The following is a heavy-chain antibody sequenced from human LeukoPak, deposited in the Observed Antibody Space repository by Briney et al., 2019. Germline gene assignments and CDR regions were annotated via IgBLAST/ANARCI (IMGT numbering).Heavy chain of an antibody. CDR3: AREQAVAGNFDY. CDR2: IIPIFGTA. D-gene: IGHD6-19*01. J-gene: IGHJ4*02. CDR1: GGTFSSYA. Sequence: GASVKVSCKASGGTFSSYAISWVRQAPGQGLEWMGGIIPIFGTANYAQKFHGRVTITADESTSTAYMELSSLRSEDTAVYYCAREQAVAGNFDYWGQGTLVTVSS. V-gene: IGHV1-69*13.